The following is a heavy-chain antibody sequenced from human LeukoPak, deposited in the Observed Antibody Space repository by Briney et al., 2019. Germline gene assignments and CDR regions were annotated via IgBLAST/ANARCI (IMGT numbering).Heavy chain of an antibody. V-gene: IGHV4-31*03. D-gene: IGHD2-21*02. CDR3: ARGVTLKSFDY. CDR2: IYYSGST. J-gene: IGHJ4*02. Sequence: PSETLSLTCTGSGGSISSGGYYWSWIRQHPGKGLEWIGYIYYSGSTYYNPSLKSRVTISVDTSKNQFSLKLSSVTAADTAVYYCARGVTLKSFDYWGQGTLVTVSS. CDR1: GGSISSGGYY.